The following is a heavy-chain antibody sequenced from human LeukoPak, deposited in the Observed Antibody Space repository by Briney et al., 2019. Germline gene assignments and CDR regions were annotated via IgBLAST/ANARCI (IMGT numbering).Heavy chain of an antibody. D-gene: IGHD2/OR15-2a*01. CDR1: GFTFKDYA. Sequence: GGSLRLSCTASGFTFKDYAMYWVRQAPGKGLEWVSGISWNSGTTDYADSVKGRFTVSRDNAKDSLYLQMNSLRPEDTAWYYCAKDQVRYVSKYYFDYWGRGTLVTVSS. CDR3: AKDQVRYVSKYYFDY. V-gene: IGHV3-9*01. CDR2: ISWNSGTT. J-gene: IGHJ4*02.